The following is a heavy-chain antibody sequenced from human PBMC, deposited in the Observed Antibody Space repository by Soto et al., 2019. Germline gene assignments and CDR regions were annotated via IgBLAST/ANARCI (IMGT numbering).Heavy chain of an antibody. CDR3: ARVHSGWSSGHGLDV. CDR2: IYNSGRT. J-gene: IGHJ6*02. CDR1: GASVSSYF. Sequence: PSETLSLTCTFSGASVSSYFWSWVRQPPGKGLEWIGYIYNSGRTNYNPSLKSRVTISLDTSDNDFSLRLTSLTAADTAVYYCARVHSGWSSGHGLDVWGQGTTVTVSS. D-gene: IGHD6-19*01. V-gene: IGHV4-59*02.